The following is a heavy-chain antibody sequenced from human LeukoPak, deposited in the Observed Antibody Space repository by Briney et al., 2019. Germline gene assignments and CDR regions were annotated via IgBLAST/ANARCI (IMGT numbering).Heavy chain of an antibody. V-gene: IGHV3-53*01. CDR2: IYSGGST. CDR1: GFTVSSNY. J-gene: IGHJ4*01. CDR3: ARVWELSFDY. Sequence: GGSLRLSCAASGFTVSSNYMSWVRQAPGKGLEWVSVIYSGGSTSYADSVKGRFTISRDISKNTLYLQMNSLRAEDSALYYCARVWELSFDYWGHGTLVTVSS. D-gene: IGHD1-26*01.